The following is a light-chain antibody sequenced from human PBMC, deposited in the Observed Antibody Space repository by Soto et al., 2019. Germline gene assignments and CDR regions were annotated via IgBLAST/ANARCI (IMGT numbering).Light chain of an antibody. CDR2: DAS. J-gene: IGKJ5*01. CDR3: PDCSFLLLT. V-gene: IGKV3-11*01. Sequence: TLSFSPGERATLSCRANQSVRSYLSWYPQKPGQAPGLLIYDASNRAIGIPARFSGSGSGTDFTLTIISLEPEDVIGYCCPDCSFLLLTFG. CDR1: QSVRSY.